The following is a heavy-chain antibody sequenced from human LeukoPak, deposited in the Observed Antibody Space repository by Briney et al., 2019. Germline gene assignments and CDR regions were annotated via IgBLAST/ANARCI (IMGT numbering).Heavy chain of an antibody. Sequence: SETLSLTCAVYGGSFSGYYWGWIRQPPGKGLEWIVEINHSGSTNYNPSLKSRVTISVDTSKNQFSLKLSSVTAADTAVYYCARGHTITMVRGVIIKGEFDPWGQGTLVTVSS. CDR1: GGSFSGYY. D-gene: IGHD3-10*01. V-gene: IGHV4-34*01. CDR3: ARGHTITMVRGVIIKGEFDP. CDR2: INHSGST. J-gene: IGHJ5*02.